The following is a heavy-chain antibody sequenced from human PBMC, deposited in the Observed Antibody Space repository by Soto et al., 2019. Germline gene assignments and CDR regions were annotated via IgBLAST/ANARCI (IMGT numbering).Heavy chain of an antibody. V-gene: IGHV1-8*01. CDR3: ARGAVCSGGSCWGYGMGV. J-gene: IGHJ6*02. CDR2: MNPNSGNT. CDR1: GYTFTSYD. D-gene: IGHD2-15*01. Sequence: ASVKVSCKASGYTFTSYDINWVRQATGQGLEWMGWMNPNSGNTGYAQKFQGRVTMTRNTPISTAYMELSSLRSEDTAVYYCARGAVCSGGSCWGYGMGVRCLANTDTVS.